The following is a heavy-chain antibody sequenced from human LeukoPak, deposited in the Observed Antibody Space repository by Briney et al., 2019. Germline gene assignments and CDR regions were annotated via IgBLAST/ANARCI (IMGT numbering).Heavy chain of an antibody. CDR3: ARALHEIMVRGISPFDY. V-gene: IGHV1-2*02. D-gene: IGHD3-10*01. J-gene: IGHJ4*02. CDR2: INPNSGGT. CDR1: GYTFTGYY. Sequence: ASVKVSCKASGYTFTGYYMHWVRQAPGQGLEWMGWINPNSGGTNYAQKFQGRVTMTRDTSISTAYKELSRLRSDDTAVYYCARALHEIMVRGISPFDYWSQGTLVTVSS.